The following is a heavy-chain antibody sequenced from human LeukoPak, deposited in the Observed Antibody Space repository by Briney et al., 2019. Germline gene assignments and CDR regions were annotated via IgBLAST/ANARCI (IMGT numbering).Heavy chain of an antibody. CDR1: GGSISSGSYY. CDR3: ARGSGTTDGYFDY. V-gene: IGHV4-61*02. D-gene: IGHD1-1*01. Sequence: PSETLSLTCTVSGGSISSGSYYWSWIRQTAGKGLEWIGRIYTSGSTNYNPSLKSRVTISVDTSKNQFSLKLSSVTAADTAVYYCARGSGTTDGYFDYWGQGTLVTVSS. J-gene: IGHJ4*02. CDR2: IYTSGST.